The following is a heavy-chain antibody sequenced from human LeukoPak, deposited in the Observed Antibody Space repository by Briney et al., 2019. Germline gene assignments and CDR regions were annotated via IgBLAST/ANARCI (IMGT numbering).Heavy chain of an antibody. CDR2: IYPGDSDT. V-gene: IGHV5-51*01. D-gene: IGHD3-10*01. J-gene: IGHJ1*01. CDR3: ATYAGRYSKYFQH. Sequence: GGSLKISCMGSGYSYTNYWIGWVRQMPGKGLEWMGIIYPGDSDTRYSPSFQGPVTISADKSISTAYLQWSSLKASDTAMYFCATYAGRYSKYFQHWGQGTLVTVSS. CDR1: GYSYTNYW.